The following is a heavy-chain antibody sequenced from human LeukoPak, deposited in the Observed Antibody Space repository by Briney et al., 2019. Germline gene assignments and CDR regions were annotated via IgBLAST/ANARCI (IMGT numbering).Heavy chain of an antibody. CDR2: INHRGST. Sequence: PSETLSLTCAVYGGSFRGYYWSWIRQPPGKGLEWIGEINHRGSTNYNPSLKSRVTISVDTSKNQFSLKLSSVTAADTAVYYCARGRIQLWLRLSYYYYYMDVWGKGTTVTVSS. J-gene: IGHJ6*03. D-gene: IGHD5-18*01. CDR3: ARGRIQLWLRLSYYYYYMDV. V-gene: IGHV4-34*01. CDR1: GGSFRGYY.